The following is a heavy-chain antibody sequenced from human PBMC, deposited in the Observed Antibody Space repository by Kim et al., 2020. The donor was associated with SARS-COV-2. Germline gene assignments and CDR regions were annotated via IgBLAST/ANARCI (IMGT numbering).Heavy chain of an antibody. CDR1: GFIFSTYG. J-gene: IGHJ4*02. V-gene: IGHV3-30*18. CDR2: ISYDGSYK. CDR3: AKKGVENGNWVVDY. D-gene: IGHD7-27*01. Sequence: GGSLRLSCAASGFIFSTYGMHWVRQAPGKGLEWVAVISYDGSYKYYADSVKGRFTISRDNSKNTLYLQMNSLRAEDTAVYYCAKKGVENGNWVVDYWGQGTLVTVSS.